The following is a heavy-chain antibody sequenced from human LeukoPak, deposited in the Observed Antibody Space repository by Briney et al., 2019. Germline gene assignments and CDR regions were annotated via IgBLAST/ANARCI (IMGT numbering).Heavy chain of an antibody. CDR2: IKQDGSEK. Sequence: PGGSLRLSCAASGFTFSSYWMSWVRQAPGKGLEWVANIKQDGSEKYYVDSVKGRFTISRDNAKNSLYLQMNSLRAEDTAVYYCARDWRDYGHYGSFFDYWGQGTLVTVSS. CDR1: GFTFSSYW. J-gene: IGHJ4*02. D-gene: IGHD4-17*01. CDR3: ARDWRDYGHYGSFFDY. V-gene: IGHV3-7*01.